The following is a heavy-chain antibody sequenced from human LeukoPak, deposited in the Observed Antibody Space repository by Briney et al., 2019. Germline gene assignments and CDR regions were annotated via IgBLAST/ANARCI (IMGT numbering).Heavy chain of an antibody. J-gene: IGHJ3*02. CDR1: GYSFTSYW. CDR3: ARATYYYDSSGLDAFDI. D-gene: IGHD3-22*01. Sequence: GESLQISCQGSGYSFTSYWIGWVRQLPGKGLEWMGIIYPGDSDTRYSPSFQGQVTVSADKSISTAYLQWSSLKASDTAMYYCARATYYYDSSGLDAFDIWGQGTMVTVSS. CDR2: IYPGDSDT. V-gene: IGHV5-51*01.